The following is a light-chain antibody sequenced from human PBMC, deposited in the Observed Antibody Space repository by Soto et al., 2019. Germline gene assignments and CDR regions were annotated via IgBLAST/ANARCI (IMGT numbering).Light chain of an antibody. Sequence: KQSPATLSVSPGERATLSCRASQSVSSNLAWYQQKPGQAPRLLIYGASSRATGIPDRFSGSGSGTDFTLTISRLEPEDFAVYYCQQYGSSPGTFGQGARL. CDR2: GAS. V-gene: IGKV3-20*01. CDR3: QQYGSSPGT. CDR1: QSVSSN. J-gene: IGKJ5*01.